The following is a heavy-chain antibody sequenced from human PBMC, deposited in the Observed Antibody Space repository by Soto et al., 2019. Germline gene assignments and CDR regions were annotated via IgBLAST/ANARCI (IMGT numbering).Heavy chain of an antibody. V-gene: IGHV3-11*06. D-gene: IGHD3-10*01. CDR1: GFTFSDYY. CDR2: ISSSSTYT. Sequence: LRLSCAASGFTFSDYYMSWIRQAPGKGLEWVSYISSSSTYTNYADSVKGRFTISRDNAKNSLYLQMNSLRAEDTAVYYCARGTPRGNYYYGMDVWGQGTTVTVSS. CDR3: ARGTPRGNYYYGMDV. J-gene: IGHJ6*02.